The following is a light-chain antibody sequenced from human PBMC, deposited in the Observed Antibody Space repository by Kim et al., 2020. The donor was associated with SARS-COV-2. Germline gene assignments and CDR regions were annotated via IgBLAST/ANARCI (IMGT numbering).Light chain of an antibody. CDR2: LNSDGSH. Sequence: VKLTCTLSSGHSSYAIAWHQQQPEKGPRYLMKLNSDGSHSKGDGIPDRFSGSSSGAERYLTISSLQSEDEADYYCQTWGTGIPVVFGGGTQLTVL. V-gene: IGLV4-69*01. J-gene: IGLJ2*01. CDR3: QTWGTGIPVV. CDR1: SGHSSYA.